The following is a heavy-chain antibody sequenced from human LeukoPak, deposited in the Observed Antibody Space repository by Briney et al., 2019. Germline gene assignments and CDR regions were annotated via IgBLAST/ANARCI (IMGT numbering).Heavy chain of an antibody. Sequence: GASVKVSCKASGYTFTSYAISWVRQAPGQGLEWMGGIIPIFGTANYAQKFQGRVTMTRDTSTSTVYMELSSLRSEDTAVYYCARDQIGPLGDYYFDYWGQGTLVTVSS. V-gene: IGHV1-69*05. J-gene: IGHJ4*02. D-gene: IGHD3-16*01. CDR2: IIPIFGTA. CDR3: ARDQIGPLGDYYFDY. CDR1: GYTFTSYA.